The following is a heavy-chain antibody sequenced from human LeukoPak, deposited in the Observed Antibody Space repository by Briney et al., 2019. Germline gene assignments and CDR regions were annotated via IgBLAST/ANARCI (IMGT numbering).Heavy chain of an antibody. V-gene: IGHV1-2*02. D-gene: IGHD4-17*01. J-gene: IGHJ6*02. CDR2: VNPNSGGT. CDR1: GYTFTGYY. CDR3: ATEYGDYSDGMDV. Sequence: ASVKVSCKASGYTFTGYYMHWVRRAPGQGLEWMGWVNPNSGGTNYAQKFQGRVTMTRDTSISTAYMELSRLRSDDTAVYYCATEYGDYSDGMDVWGQGTTVTVSS.